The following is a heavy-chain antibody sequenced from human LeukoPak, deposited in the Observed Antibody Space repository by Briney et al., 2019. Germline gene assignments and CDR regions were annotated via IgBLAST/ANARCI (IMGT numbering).Heavy chain of an antibody. Sequence: SETLSLTCTVSGCSFSSYYWSWIRQPPGKGLEWLGYIYYSGSTNYYPSLKSRVTISVDTSKNQFSLKLSSVTAADTAVYYCARGTTGYSSGWYRSAEYFQHWGQGTLVTVSS. J-gene: IGHJ1*01. CDR3: ARGTTGYSSGWYRSAEYFQH. CDR2: IYYSGST. V-gene: IGHV4-59*01. D-gene: IGHD6-19*01. CDR1: GCSFSSYY.